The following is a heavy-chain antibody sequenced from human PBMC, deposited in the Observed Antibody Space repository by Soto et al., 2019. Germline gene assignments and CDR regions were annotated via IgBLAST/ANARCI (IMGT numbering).Heavy chain of an antibody. CDR3: ARSEGGGRMVTSFDY. Sequence: GXSVKVSCKASVYTFTNYAMHWVRQAPGQSLEWMGWINPGNGNTKYSQKLQGRVTITRDTSASTAYMELSSLRSEDTAVYHCARSEGGGRMVTSFDYWGQGTLVTVSS. CDR2: INPGNGNT. CDR1: VYTFTNYA. J-gene: IGHJ4*02. V-gene: IGHV1-3*01. D-gene: IGHD5-18*01.